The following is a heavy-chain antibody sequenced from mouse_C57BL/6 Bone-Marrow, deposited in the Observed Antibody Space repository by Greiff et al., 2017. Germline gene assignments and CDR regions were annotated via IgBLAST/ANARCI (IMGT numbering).Heavy chain of an antibody. V-gene: IGHV1-85*01. CDR1: GYTFTSYD. Sequence: VKLMESGPELVKPGASVKLSCKASGYTFTSYDITWVKQRPGQGLEWIGWIYPRDGSTKYNEKFKGKATMTVDTSSSTAYMELHSLTSEDSAVYFGARDYGSSYWYFDVWGTGTTVTVSS. CDR2: IYPRDGST. D-gene: IGHD1-1*01. J-gene: IGHJ1*03. CDR3: ARDYGSSYWYFDV.